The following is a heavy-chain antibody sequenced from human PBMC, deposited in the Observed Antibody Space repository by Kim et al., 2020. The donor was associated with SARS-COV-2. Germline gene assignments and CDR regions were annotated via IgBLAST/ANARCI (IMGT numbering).Heavy chain of an antibody. J-gene: IGHJ4*02. CDR3: TRADRSSSALYS. D-gene: IGHD6-6*01. V-gene: IGHV3-21*01. Sequence: YDAHSVKGRSPLSRDNAKNSLYLQMSSLGAEDTAMYYCTRADRSSSALYSWGQGTPVTVSS.